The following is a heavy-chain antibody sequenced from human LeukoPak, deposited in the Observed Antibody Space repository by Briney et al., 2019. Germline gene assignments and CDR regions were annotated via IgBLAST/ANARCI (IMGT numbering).Heavy chain of an antibody. J-gene: IGHJ4*02. V-gene: IGHV3-7*03. CDR2: IKQDGSEK. Sequence: PGGSLRLSCAASGFTFSSYWMSWVRQAPGKGLEWVANIKQDGSEKYYVDSVKGRFTISRDNAKNSLYLQMNSLRAEDTAVYYCAKLLSGSYFDLAFDYWGQGTLVTVSS. D-gene: IGHD1-26*01. CDR1: GFTFSSYW. CDR3: AKLLSGSYFDLAFDY.